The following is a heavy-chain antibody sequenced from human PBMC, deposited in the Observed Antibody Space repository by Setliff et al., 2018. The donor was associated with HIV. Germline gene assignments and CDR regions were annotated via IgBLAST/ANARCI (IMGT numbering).Heavy chain of an antibody. V-gene: IGHV4-59*11. CDR1: GGSISSHY. CDR2: VYYSGST. D-gene: IGHD2-2*01. Sequence: SETLSLTCTVSGGSISSHYWSWIRQPPGMGLEWIGYVYYSGSTKYNPSLKSRVTISVDTSKNQFSVKLTSVTPADTALYYCARRDSSTWYGIFDNWGQGTLVTVSS. CDR3: ARRDSSTWYGIFDN. J-gene: IGHJ4*02.